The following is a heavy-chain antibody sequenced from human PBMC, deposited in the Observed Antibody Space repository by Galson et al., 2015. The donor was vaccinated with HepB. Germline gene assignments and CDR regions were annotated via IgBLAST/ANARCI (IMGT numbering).Heavy chain of an antibody. D-gene: IGHD6-19*01. V-gene: IGHV1-2*02. J-gene: IGHJ1*01. CDR3: ARAGSGWWEHFQH. CDR1: GYTFTGYY. CDR2: INPNSGGT. Sequence: SVKVSCKASGYTFTGYYMHWVRQAPGQGLEWMGWINPNSGGTNYAQKFQGRVTMTRDTSISTAYMELSRLKSDDTAVYYCARAGSGWWEHFQHWGQGTLVTVSS.